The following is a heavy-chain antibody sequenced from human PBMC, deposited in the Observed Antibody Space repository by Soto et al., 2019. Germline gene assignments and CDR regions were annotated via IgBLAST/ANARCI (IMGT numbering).Heavy chain of an antibody. V-gene: IGHV3-49*03. CDR1: GFTFGDYA. D-gene: IGHD3-3*01. CDR2: IRSKAYGGTT. CDR3: TRVNDFWSGYYTPAPDAYEI. J-gene: IGHJ3*02. Sequence: GGSLRLSCTASGFTFGDYAMSWFRQAPGKGLEWVGFIRSKAYGGTTEYAASVKGRFTISRDDSKSIAYLQMNSLKTEDTAVYYCTRVNDFWSGYYTPAPDAYEIWGQGTVVTVSS.